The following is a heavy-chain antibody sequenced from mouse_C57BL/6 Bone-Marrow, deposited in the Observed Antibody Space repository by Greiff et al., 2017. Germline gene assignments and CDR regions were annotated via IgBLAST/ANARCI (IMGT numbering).Heavy chain of an antibody. CDR1: GFTFNTYA. J-gene: IGHJ2*01. CDR2: IRSKSSNYAT. CDR3: VREGYDCTVTYFDY. D-gene: IGHD2-4*01. Sequence: EVKLVESGGGLVQPKGSLKLSCAASGFTFNTYAMHWVRQAPGKGMEWVARIRSKSSNYATYYADSVKDKFTISRDDSQSILYLQRNNLKTEDTAMYYGVREGYDCTVTYFDYWGQGTTLTVSA. V-gene: IGHV10-3*01.